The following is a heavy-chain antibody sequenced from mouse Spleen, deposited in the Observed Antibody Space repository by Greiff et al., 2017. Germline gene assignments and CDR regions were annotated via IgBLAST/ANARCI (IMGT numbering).Heavy chain of an antibody. CDR1: GFTFSSYG. D-gene: IGHD2-2*01. CDR3: ARGWLRRGYYFDY. Sequence: EVQLVESGGGLVQPGGSLKLSCAASGFTFSSYGMSWVRQTPDKRLELVATINSNGGSTYYPDSVKGRFTISRDNAKNTLYLQMSSLKSEDTAMYYCARGWLRRGYYFDYWGQGTTLTVSS. CDR2: INSNGGST. J-gene: IGHJ2*01. V-gene: IGHV5-6-3*01.